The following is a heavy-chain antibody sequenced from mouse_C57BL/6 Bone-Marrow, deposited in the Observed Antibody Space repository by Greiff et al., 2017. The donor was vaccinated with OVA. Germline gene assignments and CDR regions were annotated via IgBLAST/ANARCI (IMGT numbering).Heavy chain of an antibody. Sequence: EVKLMESEGGLVQPGSSMKLSCTASGFTFSDYYMAWVRQVPEKGLEWVANINYDGSSTYYLDSLKSRFIISRDNAKNILYLQMSSLKSEDTATYYCARGYYGLWDYWGQGTTLTVSS. V-gene: IGHV5-16*01. J-gene: IGHJ2*01. CDR3: ARGYYGLWDY. CDR2: INYDGSST. D-gene: IGHD1-1*01. CDR1: GFTFSDYY.